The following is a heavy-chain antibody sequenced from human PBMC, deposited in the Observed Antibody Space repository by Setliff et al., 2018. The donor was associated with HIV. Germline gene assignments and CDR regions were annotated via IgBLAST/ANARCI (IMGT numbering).Heavy chain of an antibody. CDR1: GYTFTSYG. V-gene: IGHV1-18*01. CDR3: ARVRLIFTMIVVVSGAFDI. D-gene: IGHD3-22*01. J-gene: IGHJ3*02. Sequence: ASVKVSCKASGYTFTSYGISWVRQAPGQGLEWMGWISAYNGNTNYAQKLQGRVTMTTDTSTSTAYMELRSLRSDDTAVYYCARVRLIFTMIVVVSGAFDIWGQGTMVTVSS. CDR2: ISAYNGNT.